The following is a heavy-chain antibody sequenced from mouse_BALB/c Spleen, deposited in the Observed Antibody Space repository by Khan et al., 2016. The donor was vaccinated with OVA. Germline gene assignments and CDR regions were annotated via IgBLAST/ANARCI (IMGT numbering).Heavy chain of an antibody. V-gene: IGHV1-63*02. CDR3: ARWATWFFDV. J-gene: IGHJ1*01. CDR2: IYPGGGYT. Sequence: QVQLQQSGAELIGPGTSVKISCKASGYTFTNYWLGWIKQRPGHGLEWIGDIYPGGGYTNYNEKFKGKASLTADTSSSTAYMQLSSLTSEDSAVYFCARWATWFFDVWGAGTTVTVSS. CDR1: GYTFTNYW. D-gene: IGHD3-1*01.